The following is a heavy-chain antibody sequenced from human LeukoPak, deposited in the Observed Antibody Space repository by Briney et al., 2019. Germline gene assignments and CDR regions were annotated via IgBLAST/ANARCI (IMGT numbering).Heavy chain of an antibody. CDR3: ARELAWELRRDDAFDI. D-gene: IGHD1-26*01. V-gene: IGHV1-18*01. CDR1: GYTFTSYG. J-gene: IGHJ3*02. Sequence: ASVRVSCKASGYTFTSYGISWVRQAPGQGLEWVGWISAYNGNTNYAQKLQGRVTMTTDTSTSTAYMDLRSLRSDDTAVYYCARELAWELRRDDAFDIWGQGTMVTVSS. CDR2: ISAYNGNT.